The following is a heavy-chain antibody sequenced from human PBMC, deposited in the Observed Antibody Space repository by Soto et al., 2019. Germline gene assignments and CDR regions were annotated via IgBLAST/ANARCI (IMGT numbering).Heavy chain of an antibody. D-gene: IGHD1-26*01. Sequence: QVQLVESGGGVVQPGRSLRLSCATSGFTFSTYGMHWVRQAPGKGLEWVAVIWYDGSDEDYADSVKGRFTISRDNSKNTLFLEMNSLRVEDTAVYSCARDRGAGAGYFDHWGQGTLVTVSS. CDR1: GFTFSTYG. CDR3: ARDRGAGAGYFDH. CDR2: IWYDGSDE. J-gene: IGHJ4*02. V-gene: IGHV3-33*01.